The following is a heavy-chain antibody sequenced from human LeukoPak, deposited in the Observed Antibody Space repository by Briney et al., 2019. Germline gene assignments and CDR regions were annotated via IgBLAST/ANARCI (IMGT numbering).Heavy chain of an antibody. Sequence: GGSLRLSCAASGFTLSSYAMHWVRQAPGKGLEWVAVMSYDGNNKYYADAVKGRFTISRDNSKNTLYLQMNSLRAEDTAVYYCAKDGFGHSYGYAYFGYWGQGTLVTVSS. CDR1: GFTLSSYA. D-gene: IGHD5-18*01. J-gene: IGHJ4*02. CDR3: AKDGFGHSYGYAYFGY. CDR2: MSYDGNNK. V-gene: IGHV3-30*18.